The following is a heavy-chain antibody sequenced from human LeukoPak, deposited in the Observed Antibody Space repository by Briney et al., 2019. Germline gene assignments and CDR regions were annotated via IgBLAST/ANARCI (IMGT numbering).Heavy chain of an antibody. D-gene: IGHD2-2*02. V-gene: IGHV5-51*01. CDR3: ARHWVGGYCSSTSCYTGLDY. CDR2: IYPGDSDT. J-gene: IGHJ4*02. CDR1: GYSFTSYW. Sequence: GESLKISCNGSGYSFTSYWIGWVRQMPGKGLEWMGIIYPGDSDTRYSPSFQGQVTISADKSISTAYLQWSSLKASDTAMYYCARHWVGGYCSSTSCYTGLDYWGQGTLVTVSS.